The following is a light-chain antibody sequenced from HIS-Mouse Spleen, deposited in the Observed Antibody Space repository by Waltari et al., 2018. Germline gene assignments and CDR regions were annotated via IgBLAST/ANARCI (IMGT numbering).Light chain of an antibody. CDR3: QKYNSALGT. Sequence: DIQLTQSPSSLSASVGDRVTITCRASQGISNYFAWYQQKPGKVPKLLIYASSTLQSGVPSRFSGSGSGTDFTLTISSLQPEDVATYYCQKYNSALGTFGPGTKVDIK. V-gene: IGKV1-27*01. CDR1: QGISNY. CDR2: ASS. J-gene: IGKJ3*01.